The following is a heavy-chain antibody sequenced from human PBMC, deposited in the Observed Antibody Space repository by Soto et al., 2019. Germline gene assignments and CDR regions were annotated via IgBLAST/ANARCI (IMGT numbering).Heavy chain of an antibody. D-gene: IGHD3-22*01. Sequence: VSGPTLVNPTQTLTLTCSFSGFSLSVYGVRVIWFRQPPGETLEWLALIHWNDDKRYSPYLKSRLTITEDTSKNQVVLTLTNLDPLGTGTYFCAHTKDSSGFLTSWGQGILVTVSS. J-gene: IGHJ5*02. CDR3: AHTKDSSGFLTS. CDR1: GFSLSVYGVR. V-gene: IGHV2-5*01. CDR2: IHWNDDK.